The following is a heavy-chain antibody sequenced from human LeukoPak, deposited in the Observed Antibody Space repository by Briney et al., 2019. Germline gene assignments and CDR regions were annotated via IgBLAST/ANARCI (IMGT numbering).Heavy chain of an antibody. CDR1: GFTFSSYW. D-gene: IGHD2-2*02. V-gene: IGHV3-7*01. CDR3: ATHIVVVPAAIGWFDP. J-gene: IGHJ5*02. Sequence: GGSLRLSCAASGFTFSSYWMSWVRQAPGKGLEWVANIKQDGSEKYYVDSVKGRFTISRDNAKNLLYLQMNSLRAEDTAVYYCATHIVVVPAAIGWFDPWGQGTLVTVSS. CDR2: IKQDGSEK.